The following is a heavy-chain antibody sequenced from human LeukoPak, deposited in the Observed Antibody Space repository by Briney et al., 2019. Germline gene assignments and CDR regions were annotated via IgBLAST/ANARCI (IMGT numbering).Heavy chain of an antibody. J-gene: IGHJ6*02. CDR3: ARKGGVYYYGMDV. V-gene: IGHV3-30-3*01. D-gene: IGHD3-3*01. CDR2: ISYDGSSK. Sequence: GGSLRLSCAASGFTFSSYAMHWVRQAPGKGLEWVAVISYDGSSKYYADSVKGRFTISRDNSKNTLYLQMNSLRAEDTAVYYCARKGGVYYYGMDVWGQGTTVTVSS. CDR1: GFTFSSYA.